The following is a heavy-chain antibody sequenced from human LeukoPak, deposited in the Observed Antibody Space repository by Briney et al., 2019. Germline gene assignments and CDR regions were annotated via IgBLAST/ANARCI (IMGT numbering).Heavy chain of an antibody. Sequence: ASVKVSCKASGYTLSQYAMHWVRQAPGQRPEWMGWINSGNSNTKYDQKFQGRGTITRDTSANTAYMELSSLRSEDTAVYYCAREQWLGSFYYYYYGLDVWGQGTTVTVSS. CDR2: INSGNSNT. CDR3: AREQWLGSFYYYYYGLDV. D-gene: IGHD6-19*01. V-gene: IGHV1-3*04. J-gene: IGHJ6*02. CDR1: GYTLSQYA.